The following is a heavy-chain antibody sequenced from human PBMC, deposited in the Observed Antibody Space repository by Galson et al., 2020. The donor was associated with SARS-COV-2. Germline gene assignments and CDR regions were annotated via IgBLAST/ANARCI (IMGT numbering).Heavy chain of an antibody. D-gene: IGHD3-10*01. Sequence: ASVQVSCKASGYTFTSYGISWLRQAPGHGLAWMGWISAYNDKTNYAQKLQGRVTMTTDTSTSPAYMERRSLRSDATAVYYCARANRGITMVRGVITRFDYWGQGTLVTVSS. CDR1: GYTFTSYG. CDR3: ARANRGITMVRGVITRFDY. CDR2: ISAYNDKT. J-gene: IGHJ4*02. V-gene: IGHV1-18*01.